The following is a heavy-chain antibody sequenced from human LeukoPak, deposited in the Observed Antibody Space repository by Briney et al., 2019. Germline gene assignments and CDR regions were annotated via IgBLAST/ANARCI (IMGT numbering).Heavy chain of an antibody. CDR3: ARGSDIVRMVYATYFDY. D-gene: IGHD2-8*01. Sequence: ASVKVSCEASGYTFSSYYMHWVRQAPGQGLEWMGIINPSGGSTSYAQKFQGRVTMTRDMSTSTVYMELSSLRSEDTAVYYCARGSDIVRMVYATYFDYWGQGTLVTVSS. J-gene: IGHJ4*02. CDR2: INPSGGST. CDR1: GYTFSSYY. V-gene: IGHV1-46*01.